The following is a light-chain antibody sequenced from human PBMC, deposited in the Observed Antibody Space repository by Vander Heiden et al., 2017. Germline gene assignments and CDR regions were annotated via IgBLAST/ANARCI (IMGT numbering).Light chain of an antibody. V-gene: IGKV1-39*01. Sequence: DIQMTQSPSSLSASVGDRVTITCRAGQSISTYLHWYQQKPGKAPKLLIYAASSLQSGVPSRFSPSGSGTDFTLTIIRLQPEDFAIYYCQQSYNSPYTFGQGTKLEIK. J-gene: IGKJ2*01. CDR1: QSISTY. CDR2: AAS. CDR3: QQSYNSPYT.